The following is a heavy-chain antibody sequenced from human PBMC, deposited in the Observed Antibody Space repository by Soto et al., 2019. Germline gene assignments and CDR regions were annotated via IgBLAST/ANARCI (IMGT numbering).Heavy chain of an antibody. Sequence: PSESLSLTCTVSGGSISPFYWSWVRQPPGKGLEWIFYLYYSGNTNYNPALKSLVTISVDASKKQVSPRLTSVTAADTAVYYCARVGGVDARTFYXRGQVTAVTASX. CDR2: LYYSGNT. D-gene: IGHD2-15*01. CDR3: ARVGGVDARTFYX. CDR1: GGSISPFY. J-gene: IGHJ4*02. V-gene: IGHV4-59*01.